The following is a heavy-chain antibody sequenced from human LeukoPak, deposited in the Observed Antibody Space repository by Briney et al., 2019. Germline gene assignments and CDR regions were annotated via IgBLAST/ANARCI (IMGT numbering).Heavy chain of an antibody. J-gene: IGHJ4*02. CDR1: GYTLPELS. CDR3: ATGPRGVTTF. Sequence: GAAVTVSCQVSGYTLPELSMHWVGPAPGKGLAWVGGFDPEDGETNYPQKCQGRVVMTEDTSTDTAYMELSSLKSEDTAVYYCATGPRGVTTFWGQGTLVTVSS. V-gene: IGHV1-24*01. D-gene: IGHD3-10*02. CDR2: FDPEDGET.